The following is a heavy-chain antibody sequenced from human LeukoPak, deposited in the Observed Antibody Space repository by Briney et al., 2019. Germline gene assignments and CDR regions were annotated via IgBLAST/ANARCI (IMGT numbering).Heavy chain of an antibody. J-gene: IGHJ5*02. D-gene: IGHD4-11*01. CDR3: ALSTVTNNWFDP. V-gene: IGHV1-2*02. CDR2: INPNSGGT. CDR1: GYTFTGYY. Sequence: ASVKVSCKASGYTFTGYYMHWVRQAPGQGLEWMGWINPNSGGTNYAQKFQGRVTMTRDTSISTAYMELSRLRSDDTAVYYCALSTVTNNWFDPWGQGTLVTVSS.